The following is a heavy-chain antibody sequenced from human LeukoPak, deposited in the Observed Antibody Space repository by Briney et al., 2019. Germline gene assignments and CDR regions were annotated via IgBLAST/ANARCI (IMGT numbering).Heavy chain of an antibody. J-gene: IGHJ4*02. CDR3: ARQLRYYDSSGYGTNDY. V-gene: IGHV5-51*01. Sequence: GESLKISCKGSGYSFTSYWIGWVRQMPGKGLEWMGIIYPGDSDTRYSPSFQGQVTISADKSISTAYLQWSSLKASDTAMYYCARQLRYYDSSGYGTNDYWGQGTLVTVSS. CDR1: GYSFTSYW. D-gene: IGHD3-22*01. CDR2: IYPGDSDT.